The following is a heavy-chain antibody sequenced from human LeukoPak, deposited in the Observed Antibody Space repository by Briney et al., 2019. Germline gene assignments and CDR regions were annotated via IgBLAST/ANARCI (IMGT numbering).Heavy chain of an antibody. Sequence: GGSLRLSCVASGFTFSSYTMYWVRQAPGKGLEWVAVISYDGSNKYYADSVKGRFTLSRDNAKNSLYLQMNSLRAEDTAVYYCARDLLDYWGQGTLVTVSS. J-gene: IGHJ4*02. CDR1: GFTFSSYT. V-gene: IGHV3-30-3*01. CDR3: ARDLLDY. CDR2: ISYDGSNK.